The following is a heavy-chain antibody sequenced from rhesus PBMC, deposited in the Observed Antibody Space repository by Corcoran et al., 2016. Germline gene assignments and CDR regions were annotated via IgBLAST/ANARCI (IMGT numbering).Heavy chain of an antibody. J-gene: IGHJ5-1*01. CDR3: TRFDF. CDR2: ISSDGSNK. V-gene: IGHV3-54*02. CDR1: GCTFSIYG. Sequence: EVKLVESGGGLVQPGGSLRISCAASGCTFSIYGLHRVRLAPGKGLELVALISSDGSNKYFADSVKNRFTISRDNSNTILYLQMNNLKLEDTAVYYCTRFDFWGPGVLVTVSS.